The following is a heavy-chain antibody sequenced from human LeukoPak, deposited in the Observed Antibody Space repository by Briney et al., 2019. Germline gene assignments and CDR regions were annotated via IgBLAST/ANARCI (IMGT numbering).Heavy chain of an antibody. D-gene: IGHD5-12*01. CDR1: GFTFDDYA. CDR2: ISWNSGSI. J-gene: IGHJ4*02. Sequence: GGSLRLSCAASGFTFDDYAMHWVRQAPGKGLEWVSGISWNSGSIGYADSVKGRFTISRDNAKNSLYLQMNSLRAEDMALYYCAKDGDIVATRYYFDYWGQGTLVTVSS. CDR3: AKDGDIVATRYYFDY. V-gene: IGHV3-9*03.